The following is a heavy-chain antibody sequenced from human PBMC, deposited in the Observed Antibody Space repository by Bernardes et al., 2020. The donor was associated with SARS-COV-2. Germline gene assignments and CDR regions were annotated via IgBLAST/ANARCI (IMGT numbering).Heavy chain of an antibody. CDR3: ASPFGDSPYWNFDF. V-gene: IGHV4-59*08. J-gene: IGHJ2*01. CDR1: EGSASRNY. CDR2: VPYMGAT. Sequence: SETLSLSCTVAEGSASRNYFTWIRQSPGKGLEWIGYVPYMGATNYNPSLKSRVTISLDRSKKVFSLELSSVTAADSAVYFCASPFGDSPYWNFDFWGRGTLVTVSS. D-gene: IGHD2-21*02.